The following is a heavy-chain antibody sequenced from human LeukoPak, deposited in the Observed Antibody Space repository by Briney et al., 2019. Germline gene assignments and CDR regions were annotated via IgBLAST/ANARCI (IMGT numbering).Heavy chain of an antibody. J-gene: IGHJ5*02. V-gene: IGHV1-69*13. CDR3: ARSYTPFAAHWFDP. D-gene: IGHD3-16*01. Sequence: SVKVSCKASGYTFTSYAISWVRQAPGQGLEWMGGIIPIFGTANYAQKFQGRVTITADESTSTAYMELSSLRSEDTAVYYCARSYTPFAAHWFDPWGQGTLVTVSS. CDR1: GYTFTSYA. CDR2: IIPIFGTA.